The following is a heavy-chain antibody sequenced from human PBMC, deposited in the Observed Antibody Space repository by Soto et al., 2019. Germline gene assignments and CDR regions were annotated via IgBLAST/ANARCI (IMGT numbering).Heavy chain of an antibody. D-gene: IGHD1-7*01. V-gene: IGHV3-20*04. Sequence: EVQLVESGGGVVRPGGSLRLSCTASGFTFDDYGMSWVRQAPGKGLEWVSGINWNGGSTGYADSVKGRFTISRDNAKNSLYLQMNSLRAEDTALYYCAREDVITGTLLHYYGMDVWGQGTTVTVSS. J-gene: IGHJ6*02. CDR1: GFTFDDYG. CDR3: AREDVITGTLLHYYGMDV. CDR2: INWNGGST.